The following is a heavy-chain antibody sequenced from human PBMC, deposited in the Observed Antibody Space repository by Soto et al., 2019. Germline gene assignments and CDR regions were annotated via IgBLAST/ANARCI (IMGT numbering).Heavy chain of an antibody. Sequence: PSETLSLTCTVSGGSISSGGYYWSWIRQHPGKGLEWIGYIYYSGSTYYNPSLKSRVTISVDTSKNQFSLKLSSVTAADTAVYYCARGGDSNYEGNNWFDPWGQGTLVTVSS. V-gene: IGHV4-31*03. D-gene: IGHD4-4*01. CDR1: GGSISSGGYY. J-gene: IGHJ5*02. CDR3: ARGGDSNYEGNNWFDP. CDR2: IYYSGST.